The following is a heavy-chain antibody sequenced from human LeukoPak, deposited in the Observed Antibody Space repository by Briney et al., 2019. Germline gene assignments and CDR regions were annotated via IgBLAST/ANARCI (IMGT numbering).Heavy chain of an antibody. V-gene: IGHV3-7*04. CDR2: IKEDGSAE. CDR3: ARDSPGYGGYSY. CDR1: GFTFSSYD. Sequence: PGGSLRLSCAASGFTFSSYDMLWVRQATGKGLEWVANIKEDGSAEYYVDSMKGRFTISRDNAKNSLYLQINSLRAEDTAVYYCARDSPGYGGYSYWGQGTLVTVSS. D-gene: IGHD5-12*01. J-gene: IGHJ4*02.